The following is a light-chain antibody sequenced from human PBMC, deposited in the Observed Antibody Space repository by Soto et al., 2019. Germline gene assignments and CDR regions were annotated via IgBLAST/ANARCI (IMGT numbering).Light chain of an antibody. CDR1: QSVSNN. Sequence: EIVLTQSPGTLSLSPGERATLSCRASQSVSNNYLAWYQQKPGQAPRLLISDASTRATSISARFSGSGSVTQFTLTISSLQSEDIALYYCHQYSKWPQTFGQGTKVDIK. CDR3: HQYSKWPQT. V-gene: IGKV3-15*01. CDR2: DAS. J-gene: IGKJ1*01.